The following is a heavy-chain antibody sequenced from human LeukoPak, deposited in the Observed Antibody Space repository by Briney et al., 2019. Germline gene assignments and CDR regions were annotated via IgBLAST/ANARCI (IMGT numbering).Heavy chain of an antibody. V-gene: IGHV3-23*01. Sequence: GGSLRLSCAASGFTFSSYAMSWVRQAPGKGLEWVSIISGSGGNTYNVDSVKGRFSISRDNSKNTLYLQMNSLRAEDTAVYYCAKGHSDYGTGFGLWGRGTLVTVSS. CDR3: AKGHSDYGTGFGL. CDR1: GFTFSSYA. CDR2: ISGSGGNT. D-gene: IGHD4-17*01. J-gene: IGHJ4*02.